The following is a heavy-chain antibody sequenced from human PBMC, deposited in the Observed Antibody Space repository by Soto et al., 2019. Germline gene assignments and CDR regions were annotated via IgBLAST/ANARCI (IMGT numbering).Heavy chain of an antibody. CDR1: GFTFSSYA. CDR3: AKLVKSDSDY. J-gene: IGHJ4*02. CDR2: ISGGGDST. D-gene: IGHD3-16*02. V-gene: IGHV3-23*01. Sequence: LSLTCAASGFTFSSYAMSWVRQAPGKGLEWVSGISGGGDSTYYVDSVKGRFTISRDNSKNTLYLQMNSLRAEDTAVYYCAKLVKSDSDYWGQGALVTVSS.